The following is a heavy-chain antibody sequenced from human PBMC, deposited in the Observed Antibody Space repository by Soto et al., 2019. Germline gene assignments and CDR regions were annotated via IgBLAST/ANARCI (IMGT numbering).Heavy chain of an antibody. D-gene: IGHD3-10*01. CDR1: GFTFSSYS. Sequence: PGGSLRLSCAASGFTFSSYSMSWVRQAPGKGLEWVSGFRSGGDDGTTYYADSVKGRFTISRDNSKNTLFLQMDGLRAEDTAIYYCAKKVNSGPGSQAFGYWGQGTLVTVSS. CDR3: AKKVNSGPGSQAFGY. V-gene: IGHV3-23*01. CDR2: FRSGGDDGTT. J-gene: IGHJ4*02.